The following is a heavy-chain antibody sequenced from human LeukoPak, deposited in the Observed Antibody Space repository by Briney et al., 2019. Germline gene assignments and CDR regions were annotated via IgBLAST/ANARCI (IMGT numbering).Heavy chain of an antibody. CDR1: GFTFSSYA. Sequence: GGSLRLSCAASGFTFSSYAMHWVRQAPGKGLEWVAVISYDGSNKYYADSVKGRFTISRDNAKNTLYLQMNSLRAEDTAVYYCVNILFGWGQGTLVTVSS. CDR2: ISYDGSNK. J-gene: IGHJ4*02. D-gene: IGHD3-10*01. V-gene: IGHV3-30-3*01. CDR3: VNILFG.